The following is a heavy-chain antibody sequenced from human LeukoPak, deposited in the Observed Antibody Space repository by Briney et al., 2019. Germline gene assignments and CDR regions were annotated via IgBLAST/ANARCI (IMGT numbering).Heavy chain of an antibody. Sequence: SETLSLTCSVSGXSINNYHWSWIRQSSGEGLEWIGFIHYTGTTNYNPSLKSRVTISVDTSKGHFSLRLSSMTAADTAVYYCARHGGTWLFDYWGQGTLVTVSS. V-gene: IGHV4-59*08. J-gene: IGHJ4*02. CDR1: GXSINNYH. D-gene: IGHD1/OR15-1a*01. CDR3: ARHGGTWLFDY. CDR2: IHYTGTT.